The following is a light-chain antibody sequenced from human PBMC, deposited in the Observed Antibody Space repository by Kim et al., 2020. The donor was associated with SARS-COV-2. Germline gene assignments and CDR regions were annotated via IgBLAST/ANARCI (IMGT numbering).Light chain of an antibody. Sequence: DIQMTQSPSTLSATVGDRVIITCRASQSLDDWLTWYQHKPGKAPKLLIYMTSNLESGVPSRFSGSGSGTEFTLTISSLQPDDFATYYCQQYWYSSYTFGPGTKVDIK. CDR2: MTS. J-gene: IGKJ3*01. CDR1: QSLDDW. V-gene: IGKV1-5*03. CDR3: QQYWYSSYT.